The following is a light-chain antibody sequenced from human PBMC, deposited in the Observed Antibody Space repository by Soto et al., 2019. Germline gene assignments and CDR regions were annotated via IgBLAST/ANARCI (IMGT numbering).Light chain of an antibody. Sequence: DIQMIQSPSTLSASVGDRVTITCRASQTINSWLAWYQQKPGKAPRLLIYDASSLESGVPSRFSSSGSGTEFTLTISSLQPDDFATYYCQQYSSYWTFGQGTKVEIK. CDR1: QTINSW. CDR2: DAS. CDR3: QQYSSYWT. J-gene: IGKJ1*01. V-gene: IGKV1-5*01.